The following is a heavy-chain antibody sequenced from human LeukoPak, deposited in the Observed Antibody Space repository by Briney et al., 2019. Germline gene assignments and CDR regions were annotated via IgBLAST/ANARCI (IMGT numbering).Heavy chain of an antibody. V-gene: IGHV3-21*01. CDR1: GFTFGSYS. D-gene: IGHD1-1*01. CDR3: ARGGLNALEAFDI. CDR2: ISTSGSYI. J-gene: IGHJ3*02. Sequence: GGSLRLSCAVSGFTFGSYSMNWVRQAPGKGLEWVSFISTSGSYIYYADSVKGRFTISRDNAKNTLYLQMNSLRAEDTTVYYCARGGLNALEAFDIWGQGTLVTVCS.